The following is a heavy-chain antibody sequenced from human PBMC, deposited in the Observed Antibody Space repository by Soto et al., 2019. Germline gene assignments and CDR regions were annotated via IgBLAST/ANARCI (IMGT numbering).Heavy chain of an antibody. CDR3: AREVYSSTYFDS. V-gene: IGHV2-5*02. J-gene: IGHJ4*02. Sequence: QITLKESGPTLVRPTQTLTLTCTFSGFSLTTSGVGVGWIRQPPGKALEWLALIYWDHDHRYSPSLKTRLTITKDTSKNQVVLTMTRLDPADTATYYCAREVYSSTYFDSWGQGTLVTVSS. CDR2: IYWDHDH. D-gene: IGHD6-13*01. CDR1: GFSLTTSGVG.